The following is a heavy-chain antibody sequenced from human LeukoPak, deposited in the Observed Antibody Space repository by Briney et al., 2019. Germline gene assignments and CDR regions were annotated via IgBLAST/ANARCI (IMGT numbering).Heavy chain of an antibody. CDR3: ARDSYSSSGWLDP. CDR1: GYTFTGYY. CDR2: INPNSGGT. J-gene: IGHJ5*02. D-gene: IGHD6-6*01. Sequence: ASVKVSCKASGYTFTGYYMHWVRQAPGQGLEWMGWINPNSGGTNYAQKFQGRVTMTRDTSISTAYMELSRLRSDDTAVYYCARDSYSSSGWLDPWGQGTLVIVSA. V-gene: IGHV1-2*02.